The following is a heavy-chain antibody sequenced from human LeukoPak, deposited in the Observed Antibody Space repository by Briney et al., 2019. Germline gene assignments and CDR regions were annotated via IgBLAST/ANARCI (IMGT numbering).Heavy chain of an antibody. Sequence: PGRSLRLSCAASGFTFSSYGMHWVRQAPGKGLEWVVVIWYDGSNKYYADSVKGRFTISRDNSKNTLYLQMNSLRAEDTAVYYCARDLFPKVKTYYYCMDVWGKGTTVTVSS. D-gene: IGHD5-18*01. J-gene: IGHJ6*03. CDR1: GFTFSSYG. V-gene: IGHV3-33*01. CDR2: IWYDGSNK. CDR3: ARDLFPKVKTYYYCMDV.